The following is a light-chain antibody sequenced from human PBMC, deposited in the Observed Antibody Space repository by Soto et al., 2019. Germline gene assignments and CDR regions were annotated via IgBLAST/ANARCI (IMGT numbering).Light chain of an antibody. Sequence: IQMTQSPSTLSASVGDRVAITCRASQSIGIWLAWYQQKPGKAPRFLIYTASTLESGVPSRFSGSGSGTEFTLTISSLQPDDFATYYCQQYNDYSWKFGQGTNVEVK. CDR2: TAS. CDR3: QQYNDYSWK. J-gene: IGKJ1*01. V-gene: IGKV1-5*03. CDR1: QSIGIW.